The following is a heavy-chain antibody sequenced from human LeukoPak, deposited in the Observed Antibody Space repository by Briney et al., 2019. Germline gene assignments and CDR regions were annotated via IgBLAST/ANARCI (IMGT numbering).Heavy chain of an antibody. V-gene: IGHV4-59*08. CDR2: IYYSGST. CDR1: GGSISSYY. CDR3: ARHLAGSYGDAFDI. J-gene: IGHJ3*02. D-gene: IGHD1-26*01. Sequence: PSETLSLTCTVSGGSISSYYWSWIRQPPGKGLEWIGYIYYSGSTNYNPSLKSRVTISVDTSKNQFSLKLSSVTAADTAVYYCARHLAGSYGDAFDIWGQGTMVTVSS.